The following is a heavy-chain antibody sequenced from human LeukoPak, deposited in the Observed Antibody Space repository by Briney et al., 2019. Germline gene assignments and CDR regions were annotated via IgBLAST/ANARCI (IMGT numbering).Heavy chain of an antibody. J-gene: IGHJ4*02. CDR2: GDYSGGT. CDR1: GGSISSYY. CDR3: AGERGEEYSSGWYKTNFFYN. V-gene: IGHV4-59*12. Sequence: SETLSLTCTVSGGSISSYYWSWIRQPPGKGLEWIATGDYSGGTYYNPSLESRVAISADMSKNQISLQLTSVTGADTAVYYCAGERGEEYSSGWYKTNFFYNWGQGIRVTVSS. D-gene: IGHD6-19*01.